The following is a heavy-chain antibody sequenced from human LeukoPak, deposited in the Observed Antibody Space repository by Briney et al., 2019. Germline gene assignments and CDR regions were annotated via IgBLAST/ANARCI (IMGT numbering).Heavy chain of an antibody. CDR3: ARDESVGQLLPNYFDY. CDR2: ISSSSSYI. CDR1: GFTFSSYS. D-gene: IGHD2-2*01. J-gene: IGHJ4*02. V-gene: IGHV3-21*01. Sequence: GGSLRLSCAASGFTFSSYSMNWVRQAPGKGLEWVSSISSSSSYIYHADSVKGRFTISRDNAKNSLYLQMNSLRAEDTAVYYCARDESVGQLLPNYFDYWGQGTLVTVSS.